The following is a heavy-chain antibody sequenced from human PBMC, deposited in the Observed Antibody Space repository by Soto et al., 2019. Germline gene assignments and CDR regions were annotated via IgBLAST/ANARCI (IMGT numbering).Heavy chain of an antibody. D-gene: IGHD1-26*01. V-gene: IGHV3-21*01. Sequence: PGGSLRLSCAASGFTFSSYSMNWVRQAPGKGLEWVSSISSGSTYIYYADSVKGRFTISRDNAKNSLYLQMNSLRAEDTAVYYCARSGNYRLDCWGQGTLVTISS. CDR3: ARSGNYRLDC. CDR1: GFTFSSYS. CDR2: ISSGSTYI. J-gene: IGHJ4*02.